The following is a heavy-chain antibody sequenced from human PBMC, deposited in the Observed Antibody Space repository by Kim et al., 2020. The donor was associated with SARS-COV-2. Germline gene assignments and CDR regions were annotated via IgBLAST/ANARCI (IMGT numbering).Heavy chain of an antibody. Sequence: GGSLRLSCAASGFTFSEYSMNWVRQAPGKGLEWVSYISPSSSIIYYADSVKGRFTISRDNAKNSLFLLMNSLRDEDTAVYYCTMVREPIGDWGQGTLVTVSS. V-gene: IGHV3-48*02. CDR3: TMVREPIGD. CDR1: GFTFSEYS. CDR2: ISPSSSII. D-gene: IGHD3-10*01. J-gene: IGHJ4*02.